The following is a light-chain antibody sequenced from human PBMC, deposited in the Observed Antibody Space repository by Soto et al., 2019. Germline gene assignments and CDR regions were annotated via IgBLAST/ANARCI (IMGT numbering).Light chain of an antibody. V-gene: IGLV1-44*01. J-gene: IGLJ2*01. CDR2: DTS. CDR1: YSNIGIND. Sequence: QSVLTQPPSASGTPGQRVTVSCSGTYSNIGINDVHWYRQLSGTAPQILIYDTSQRATGVPDRFSGSRSGTSASLVISGLQTEYEADYHCAAWDDSLNGPAFGGGTKLTVL. CDR3: AAWDDSLNGPA.